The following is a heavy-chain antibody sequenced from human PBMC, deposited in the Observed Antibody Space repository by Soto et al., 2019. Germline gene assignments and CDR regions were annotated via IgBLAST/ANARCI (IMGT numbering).Heavy chain of an antibody. Sequence: AAVKVSCKASGYTFTGYYMHWVRQAPGQGLEWMGWINPNSGGTNYAQKFQGRVTMTRDTSTSTAYMELSRLRSDDTAVYYCARWASIFGVVNYYYYGMDVWGQGTTVTVSS. CDR2: INPNSGGT. V-gene: IGHV1-2*02. D-gene: IGHD3-3*01. CDR3: ARWASIFGVVNYYYYGMDV. CDR1: GYTFTGYY. J-gene: IGHJ6*02.